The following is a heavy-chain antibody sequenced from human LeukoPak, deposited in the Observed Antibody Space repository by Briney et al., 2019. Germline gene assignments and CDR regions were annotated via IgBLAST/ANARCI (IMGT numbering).Heavy chain of an antibody. D-gene: IGHD6-19*01. Sequence: PSETLSLTCTVSGGSISSGGYYWSWIRQHPGKGLEWIGDIYYSGNTYYNPSLKSRVTISADTSKNQFSLKLSSVTAADTAVYYCARVIRQYSSDRLDHWGQGMLVTVSS. CDR2: IYYSGNT. CDR1: GGSISSGGYY. V-gene: IGHV4-31*03. CDR3: ARVIRQYSSDRLDH. J-gene: IGHJ4*02.